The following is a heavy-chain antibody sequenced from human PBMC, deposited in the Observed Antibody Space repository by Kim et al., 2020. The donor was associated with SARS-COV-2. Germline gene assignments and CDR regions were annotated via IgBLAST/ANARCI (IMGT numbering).Heavy chain of an antibody. Sequence: YAASVKCTFPISRDNSKTTLYLQMNRLRAEDTAVYYCAKDFFYSNFLFDYWGQGTLVTVSS. D-gene: IGHD4-4*01. V-gene: IGHV3-23*01. CDR3: AKDFFYSNFLFDY. J-gene: IGHJ4*02.